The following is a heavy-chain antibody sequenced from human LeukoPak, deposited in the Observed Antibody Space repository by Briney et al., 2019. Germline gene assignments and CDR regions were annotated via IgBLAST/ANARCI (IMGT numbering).Heavy chain of an antibody. D-gene: IGHD3-22*01. CDR3: ARDPRPSYDSSDYYYPGDY. V-gene: IGHV1-46*01. J-gene: IGHJ4*02. CDR2: INPSGGST. Sequence: ASVKVSCKASGYTFTGYYMHWVRQAPGQGLEWMAIINPSGGSTSYAQKFQGRVTMTRDTSTSTVYMELSSLRSEDTAVYYCARDPRPSYDSSDYYYPGDYWGQGTLVTVSS. CDR1: GYTFTGYY.